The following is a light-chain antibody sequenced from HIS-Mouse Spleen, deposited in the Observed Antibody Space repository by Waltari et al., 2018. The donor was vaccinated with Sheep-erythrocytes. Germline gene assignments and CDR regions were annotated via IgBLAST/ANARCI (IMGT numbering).Light chain of an antibody. J-gene: IGKJ4*01. Sequence: DIQMTQSPSSLSASVGDRVTITCRESQSISSYLNWYQQKPGKAPKLLIYAASSLQSGVPSRFSGSGSGTDVTLYISSLQPEDYANYYCQQSYSTPPLTFGGETKVEIK. CDR1: QSISSY. CDR3: QQSYSTPPLT. V-gene: IGKV1-39*01. CDR2: AAS.